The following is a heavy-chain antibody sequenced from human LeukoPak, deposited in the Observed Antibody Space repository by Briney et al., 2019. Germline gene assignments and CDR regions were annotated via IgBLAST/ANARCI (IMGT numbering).Heavy chain of an antibody. V-gene: IGHV4-59*12. CDR1: GGSISSYY. J-gene: IGHJ4*02. D-gene: IGHD4-17*01. CDR3: ARDGGSYGAVDY. Sequence: SETLSLTCTVSGGSISSYYWSWIRQPPGQGLEWSGYIYYSGSTNYNPSLKSRVTISVDTSKNQFTLQLGAVTAADTAVYYCARDGGSYGAVDYWGQGTLVTVSS. CDR2: IYYSGST.